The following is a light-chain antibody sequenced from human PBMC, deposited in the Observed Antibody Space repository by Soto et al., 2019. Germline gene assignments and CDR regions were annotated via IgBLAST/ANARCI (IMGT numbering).Light chain of an antibody. CDR2: DVS. Sequence: ETVFTQSPGTLALSPGKRATLSCRASQSISSSYLAWYQQRPGQAPRLLIYDVSTRATGIPARFSGSGSGTDFTLTIDSVEPEDFAVYYCQQRSNLPPDFGPGTKVDIK. CDR3: QQRSNLPPD. J-gene: IGKJ3*01. CDR1: QSISSSY. V-gene: IGKV3D-20*02.